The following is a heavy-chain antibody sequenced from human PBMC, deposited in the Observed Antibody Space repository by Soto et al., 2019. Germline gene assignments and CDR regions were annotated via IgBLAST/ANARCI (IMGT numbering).Heavy chain of an antibody. D-gene: IGHD3-16*01. CDR3: ARGRIMRLYGMDV. CDR1: GGSISSSSYY. V-gene: IGHV4-39*01. CDR2: IYYSGST. Sequence: SETLSLTCTVSGGSISSSSYYWGWIRQPPGKGLEWIGSIYYSGSTYYNPSLKSRVTISVDTSKNQFSLKLSSVTAADTAVYYCARGRIMRLYGMDVWGQGTTVT. J-gene: IGHJ6*01.